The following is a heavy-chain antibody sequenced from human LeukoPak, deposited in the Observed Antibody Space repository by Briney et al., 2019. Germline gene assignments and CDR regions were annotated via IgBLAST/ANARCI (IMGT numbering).Heavy chain of an antibody. D-gene: IGHD3-22*01. CDR2: ISFDGNNI. J-gene: IGHJ6*03. CDR1: AFTFSSSA. CDR3: AKDGGGYYPSYYYYMDV. Sequence: PGGSLRLSCTGSAFTFSSSAFHWVRQAPGKGLEWLSVISFDGNNIHYADSVKGRFTISRDNSKNTLYLQMNSLRAEDTAVYYCAKDGGGYYPSYYYYMDVWGKGTTVTISS. V-gene: IGHV3-30-3*01.